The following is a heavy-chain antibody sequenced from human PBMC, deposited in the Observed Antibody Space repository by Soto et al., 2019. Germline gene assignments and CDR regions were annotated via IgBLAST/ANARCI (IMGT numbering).Heavy chain of an antibody. CDR3: ARDLWGSYCSSTSCYKSPNWFDH. Sequence: XGSLRLSCAAAGFTFSSYGMHWVRQAPGRGLDWVAVIWYDGSNKYYADSVKGRFTISRDNSKNTLYLQMNSLRAEDTAVYYCARDLWGSYCSSTSCYKSPNWFDHWGQGNLVTVSS. CDR2: IWYDGSNK. D-gene: IGHD2-2*02. V-gene: IGHV3-33*01. J-gene: IGHJ5*02. CDR1: GFTFSSYG.